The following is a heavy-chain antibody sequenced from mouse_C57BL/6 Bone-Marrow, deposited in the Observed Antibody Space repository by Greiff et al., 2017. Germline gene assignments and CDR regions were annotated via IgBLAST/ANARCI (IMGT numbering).Heavy chain of an antibody. Sequence: EVKLVESGGGLVKPGGSLQLSCAASGFTFSSYTMSWVRQTPEKRLEWVATISGGGGNTYYPDSVKGRFTISRDNAKNTLYLRMSSLRSEDTALYYCASFTTGEVDYWGQGTSVTVSS. J-gene: IGHJ4*01. CDR1: GFTFSSYT. CDR3: ASFTTGEVDY. CDR2: ISGGGGNT. D-gene: IGHD1-1*01. V-gene: IGHV5-9*01.